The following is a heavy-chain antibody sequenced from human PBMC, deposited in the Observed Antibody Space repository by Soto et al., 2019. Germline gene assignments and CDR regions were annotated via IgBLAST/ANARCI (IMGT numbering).Heavy chain of an antibody. D-gene: IGHD3-3*02. V-gene: IGHV3-74*01. Sequence: EVQVVETGGGLVQPGGSLRLSCAASGFTFSTYWMHWVRQVPGKGLVWVSRIKGDGSSISYADSVKGRLTISRDNADNTLYLQMDSLRADNTAVDYCSKGIKNYYGGDFWGQGTTVTVSS. CDR3: SKGIKNYYGGDF. J-gene: IGHJ6*02. CDR1: GFTFSTYW. CDR2: IKGDGSSI.